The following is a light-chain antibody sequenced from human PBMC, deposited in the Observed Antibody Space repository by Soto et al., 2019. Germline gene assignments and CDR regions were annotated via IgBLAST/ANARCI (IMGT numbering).Light chain of an antibody. CDR3: AAWDDSLNGLYV. J-gene: IGLJ1*01. V-gene: IGLV1-44*01. CDR2: SNN. CDR1: SSNIGSNT. Sequence: QSVLTQPPSASGTPRQRVTISCSGSSSNIGSNTVNLYQQLPGTAPKLLIYSNNQRPSGVPDRFSGSKSGTSASLAISGLQSEDEADYYCAAWDDSLNGLYVFGTGTKLTVL.